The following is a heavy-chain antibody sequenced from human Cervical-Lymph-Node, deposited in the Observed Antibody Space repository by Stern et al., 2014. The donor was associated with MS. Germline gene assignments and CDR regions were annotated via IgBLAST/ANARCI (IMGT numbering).Heavy chain of an antibody. CDR3: ARKMPDYYYYAMDV. J-gene: IGHJ6*02. Sequence: VQLVESGGGVVQPGGSQRLSCTASGFTFEDYAMEWVRQVPGKGLEWVDMIWHDGSQKYYGDSVRGRFSVSRDNSRNTLYLQMKSLSLEDTAVYYCARKMPDYYYYAMDVWGQGTTVTVSS. D-gene: IGHD2-2*01. V-gene: IGHV3-33*01. CDR2: IWHDGSQK. CDR1: GFTFEDYA.